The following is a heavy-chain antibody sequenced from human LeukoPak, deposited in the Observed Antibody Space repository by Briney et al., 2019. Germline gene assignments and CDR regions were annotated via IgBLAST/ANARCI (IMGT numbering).Heavy chain of an antibody. D-gene: IGHD3-10*01. Sequence: SETLSLTCSVSTGSISTYYWSWIRQPPGKGLEWIGYIYYSGSTNYNPSLKSRVTISVDTSKNQFSLKLSSVTAADTAVYYCARVRASVRYYFDYWGQGTLVTVSS. CDR2: IYYSGST. CDR1: TGSISTYY. J-gene: IGHJ4*02. CDR3: ARVRASVRYYFDY. V-gene: IGHV4-59*01.